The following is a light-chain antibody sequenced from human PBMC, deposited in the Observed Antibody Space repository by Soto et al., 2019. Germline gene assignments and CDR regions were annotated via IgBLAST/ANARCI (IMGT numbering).Light chain of an antibody. J-gene: IGKJ1*01. V-gene: IGKV3-11*01. CDR1: QSVSSY. CDR3: QQRSNWPPWT. CDR2: DAS. Sequence: EIVLTQSPATLSLSPGERATLSCRASQSVSSYLAWYKQKPGQAPRLLIYDASNRATGIPARFSGSGSGTDFTLTISSLETEDFAVYYCQQRSNWPPWTFGQGTKVEIK.